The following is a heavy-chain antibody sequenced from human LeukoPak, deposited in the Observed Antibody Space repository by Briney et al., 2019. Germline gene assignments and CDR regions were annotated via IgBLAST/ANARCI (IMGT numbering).Heavy chain of an antibody. CDR1: GGSISSSSYY. V-gene: IGHV4-39*01. J-gene: IGHJ4*02. D-gene: IGHD7-27*01. CDR2: IYYSGST. CDR3: ASQLGLNFDY. Sequence: SETLSLTCTVSGGSISSSSYYWGWLRQPPGKGLEWIGSIYYSGSTYYNPSLKSRVTISVDTSKNQFSLKLSSVTAADMAVYYCASQLGLNFDYWGQGTLVTVSS.